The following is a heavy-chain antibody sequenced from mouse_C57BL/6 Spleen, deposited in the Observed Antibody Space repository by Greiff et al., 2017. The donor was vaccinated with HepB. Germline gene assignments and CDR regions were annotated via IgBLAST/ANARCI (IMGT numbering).Heavy chain of an antibody. D-gene: IGHD1-1*01. Sequence: EVMLVESGGDLVKPGGSLKLSCAASGFTFSSYGMSWVRQTPDKRLEWVATISSGGSYTYYQDSVKGRFTISRDNAKNTLYLQMSSLKSEDTAMYYCARNVYGANYYAMDYWGQGTSVTVSS. CDR2: ISSGGSYT. CDR1: GFTFSSYG. J-gene: IGHJ4*01. V-gene: IGHV5-6*02. CDR3: ARNVYGANYYAMDY.